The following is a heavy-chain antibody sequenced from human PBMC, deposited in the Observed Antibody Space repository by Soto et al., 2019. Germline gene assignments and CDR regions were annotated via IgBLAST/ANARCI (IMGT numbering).Heavy chain of an antibody. CDR3: ARPTRQWLGLRYYYGMDV. V-gene: IGHV4-34*01. CDR2: IDHSGST. D-gene: IGHD6-19*01. CDR1: GGSFSGYS. Sequence: PSETLSLTCAVYGGSFSGYSWSWIRQPPGKGLEWIGEIDHSGSTNYNSSLKSRVTISLDTSKNQFSLKLNSVTAADTAVYYCARPTRQWLGLRYYYGMDVWGQGTTVTVSS. J-gene: IGHJ6*02.